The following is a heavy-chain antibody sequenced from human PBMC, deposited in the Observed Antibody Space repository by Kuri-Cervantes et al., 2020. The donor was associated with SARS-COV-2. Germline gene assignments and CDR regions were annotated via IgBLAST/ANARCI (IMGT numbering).Heavy chain of an antibody. D-gene: IGHD5-12*01. CDR3: ARSFMVASYFDY. V-gene: IGHV4-39*01. CDR1: NGSIRSSSYY. CDR2: IYSSGST. Sequence: SETLSLTCSVSNGSIRSSSYYWGWIRQPPGKGLEWIGSIYSSGSTYYNPSLKSRVTISLETSKNQFSLKLSSMTAADTAVYYCARSFMVASYFDYWGQGTLVTVSS. J-gene: IGHJ4*02.